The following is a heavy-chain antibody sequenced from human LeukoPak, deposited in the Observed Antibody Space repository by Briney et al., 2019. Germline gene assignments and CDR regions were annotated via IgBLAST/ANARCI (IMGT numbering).Heavy chain of an antibody. D-gene: IGHD1-7*01. CDR3: ARSRYNGNYDLLFDP. Sequence: SETLSLTCTVSRGSISSYYWSWLRQPPGKGLEWIGYIYYSGTTNYNPSLKSRVTISVDTSKNQFSLKLSSVTAADTAVYYCARSRYNGNYDLLFDPWGRGTLVTVSS. J-gene: IGHJ5*02. V-gene: IGHV4-59*01. CDR1: RGSISSYY. CDR2: IYYSGTT.